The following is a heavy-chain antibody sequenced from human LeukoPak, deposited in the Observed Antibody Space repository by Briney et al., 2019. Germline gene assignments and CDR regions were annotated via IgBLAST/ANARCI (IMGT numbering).Heavy chain of an antibody. Sequence: SVKVSCKASGDTFSDYTINWVRQAPGQGLELMGRIIPIIDVPIYAHRFQGRVTITADKSTNTAYMELNSLRSEDTAMYYCARARYYGSGSKNWFDSWGQGTLVTVSS. D-gene: IGHD3-10*01. V-gene: IGHV1-69*02. CDR1: GDTFSDYT. CDR3: ARARYYGSGSKNWFDS. CDR2: IIPIIDVP. J-gene: IGHJ5*01.